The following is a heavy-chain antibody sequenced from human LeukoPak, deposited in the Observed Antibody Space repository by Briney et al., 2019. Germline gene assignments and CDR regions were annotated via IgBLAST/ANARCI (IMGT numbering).Heavy chain of an antibody. D-gene: IGHD3-3*01. CDR1: GFTFSSYA. CDR2: ISGSGGST. CDR3: AKAPTGFLEWLLFDY. J-gene: IGHJ4*02. Sequence: GGSLRLSCAASGFTFSSYAMSWVRQAPGKGLEWVSAISGSGGSTYYADSVKGRFTISRDNSKNTLYLQMNSLRAEDTAVYYCAKAPTGFLEWLLFDYWGQGTLATVSS. V-gene: IGHV3-23*01.